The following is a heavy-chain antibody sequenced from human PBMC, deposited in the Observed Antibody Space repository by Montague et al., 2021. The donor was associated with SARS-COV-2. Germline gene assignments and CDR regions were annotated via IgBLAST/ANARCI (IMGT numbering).Heavy chain of an antibody. CDR1: GFSFNNYA. Sequence: SLRLSCAASGFSFNNYAMHWVRQAPGKGLEWVALISYDASNKYYEDSLQGRFTISRDNSKNTLYLQLNSLTSEDTAMYYCARDRPFTLSASSWSSAFDPWGQGTLSPSPQ. CDR3: ARDRPFTLSASSWSSAFDP. J-gene: IGHJ5*02. CDR2: ISYDASNK. D-gene: IGHD6-13*01. V-gene: IGHV3-30*01.